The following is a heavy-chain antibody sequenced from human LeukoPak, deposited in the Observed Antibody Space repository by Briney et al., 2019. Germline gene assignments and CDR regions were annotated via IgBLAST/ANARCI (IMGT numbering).Heavy chain of an antibody. CDR1: GFTFSSYA. CDR3: AKLRDFFDSSGQFDY. CDR2: TSGSGDGT. J-gene: IGHJ4*02. D-gene: IGHD3-22*01. V-gene: IGHV3-23*01. Sequence: GGSLRLSCAASGFTFSSYAMSWVRQAPGKGLEWVSATSGSGDGTFYADSVKGRFTISRDNSKNTLYLQMNSLRAEDTAIYYCAKLRDFFDSSGQFDYWGQGTLVTVSS.